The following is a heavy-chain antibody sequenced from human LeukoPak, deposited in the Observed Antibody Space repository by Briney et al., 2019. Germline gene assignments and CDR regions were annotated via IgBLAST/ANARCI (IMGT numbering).Heavy chain of an antibody. CDR2: INAGNGNT. Sequence: ASVKVSCKASGYTFTSYAMHWVRQAPGQRLEWMGWINAGNGNTKYSQKFQGRVTITRDTSASTAYMELRSLRSDDTAVYYCARDSACSSTSCYGFVDYWGQGTLVTVSS. CDR1: GYTFTSYA. CDR3: ARDSACSSTSCYGFVDY. D-gene: IGHD2-2*01. V-gene: IGHV1-3*01. J-gene: IGHJ4*02.